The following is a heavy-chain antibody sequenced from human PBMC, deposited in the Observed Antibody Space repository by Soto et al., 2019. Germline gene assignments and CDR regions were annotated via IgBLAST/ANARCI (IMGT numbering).Heavy chain of an antibody. CDR3: ARVMDDSYDFWSKGWFDP. V-gene: IGHV4-34*01. CDR1: GGSFSGYY. Sequence: SEALSLSYAVYGGSFSGYYWSWIRQPPWKGLEWIGEINHSGSTNYNPSLKSRVTISVDTSKNQFSPKLSSVTAADTAVYYCARVMDDSYDFWSKGWFDPWGQGTLVTVSS. D-gene: IGHD3-3*01. CDR2: INHSGST. J-gene: IGHJ5*02.